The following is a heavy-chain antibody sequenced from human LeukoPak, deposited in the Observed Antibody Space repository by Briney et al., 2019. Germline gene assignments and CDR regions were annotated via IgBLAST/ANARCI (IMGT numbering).Heavy chain of an antibody. D-gene: IGHD3-3*01. J-gene: IGHJ3*02. V-gene: IGHV3-21*01. Sequence: GGSLRLSCAASGFTFSSYSMNWVRQAPGKGLEWVSSISSSSSYIYYADSVKGRFTISRDNAKNSLYPQMNSLRAEDTAVYYCARGGRIFGVTIAPDAFDIWGQGTMVTVSS. CDR1: GFTFSSYS. CDR2: ISSSSSYI. CDR3: ARGGRIFGVTIAPDAFDI.